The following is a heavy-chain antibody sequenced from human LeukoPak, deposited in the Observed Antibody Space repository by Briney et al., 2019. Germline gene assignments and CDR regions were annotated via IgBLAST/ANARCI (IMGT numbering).Heavy chain of an antibody. CDR3: ATLTGSTGY. D-gene: IGHD2-8*02. J-gene: IGHJ4*02. Sequence: PGGSLRLSCAASGFSFSSYGMNWVRQAPGKGLEWVSYISSSSSAIYYADSLKGRFTISRDNAKNSLYLQMNSLRGEDTAVYYCATLTGSTGYWGQGTLVTVSS. CDR2: ISSSSSAI. CDR1: GFSFSSYG. V-gene: IGHV3-48*01.